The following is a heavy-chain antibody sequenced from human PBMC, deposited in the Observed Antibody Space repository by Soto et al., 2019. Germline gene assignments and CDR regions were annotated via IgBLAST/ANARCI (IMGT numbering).Heavy chain of an antibody. D-gene: IGHD3-22*01. CDR3: ASGGMYYYDSSGYPDAFDI. J-gene: IGHJ3*02. CDR2: IYYSGST. V-gene: IGHV4-30-4*01. Sequence: QVQLQESGPGLVKPSQTLSLTCTVSGGSISSGDYYWSWIRQPPGKGLEWIGYIYYSGSTYYNPSRKSRVTISVDTSKIQFSLKLSSVTAADTAVYYCASGGMYYYDSSGYPDAFDIWGQGTMVTVSS. CDR1: GGSISSGDYY.